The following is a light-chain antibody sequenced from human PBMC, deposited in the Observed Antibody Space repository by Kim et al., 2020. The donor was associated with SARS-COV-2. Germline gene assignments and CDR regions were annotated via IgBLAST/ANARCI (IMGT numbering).Light chain of an antibody. Sequence: ASVGDRVTITCRASQSISSYLNWYQQKPGKAPKLLIYAASSLQSGVPSRFSGSGSRTDFTLTISSLQPEDFATYYCQQSYSTPMYTFGQGTKLEI. CDR3: QQSYSTPMYT. J-gene: IGKJ2*01. V-gene: IGKV1-39*01. CDR1: QSISSY. CDR2: AAS.